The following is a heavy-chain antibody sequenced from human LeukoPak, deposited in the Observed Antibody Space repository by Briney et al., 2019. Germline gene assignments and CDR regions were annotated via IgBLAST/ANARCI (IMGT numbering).Heavy chain of an antibody. CDR2: ISGNGGST. Sequence: GGSLRLSCAASGFTFSSYAMSWVRQAPGKGLEWVSAISGNGGSTYYADSVNGRFTISRDNSKNTLYLQMNSLRAEDTAVYYCAKDQGRITIFGVVTGLFDYWGQGTLVTVSS. J-gene: IGHJ4*02. V-gene: IGHV3-23*01. CDR3: AKDQGRITIFGVVTGLFDY. D-gene: IGHD3-3*01. CDR1: GFTFSSYA.